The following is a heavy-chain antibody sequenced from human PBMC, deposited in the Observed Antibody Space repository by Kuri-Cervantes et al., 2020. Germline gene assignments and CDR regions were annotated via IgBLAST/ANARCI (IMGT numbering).Heavy chain of an antibody. CDR2: ISYDGSNK. D-gene: IGHD3-9*01. CDR3: AKEQRYFDWFXRVYGMDV. V-gene: IGHV3-30-3*01. J-gene: IGHJ6*02. Sequence: GGSLRLSCAASGFTFSSYAMHWVRQAPGKGLEWVAVISYDGSNKYYADSVKGRFTISRDNSKNTLYLQMNSLRAEDTAVNYCAKEQRYFDWFXRVYGMDVWGQGTTVTVSS. CDR1: GFTFSSYA.